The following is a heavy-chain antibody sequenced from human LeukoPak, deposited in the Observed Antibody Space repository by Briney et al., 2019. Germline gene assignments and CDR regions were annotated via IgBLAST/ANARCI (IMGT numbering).Heavy chain of an antibody. D-gene: IGHD3-22*01. CDR1: GYTFTSYG. V-gene: IGHV1-69*13. CDR2: IIPIFGTA. CDR3: ARDETYYYDSSGYQD. Sequence: ASVKVSCKASGYTFTSYGISWVRQAPGQGLEWMGGIIPIFGTANYAQKFQGRVTITADESTSTAYMELSSLRSEDTAVYYCARDETYYYDSSGYQDWGQGTLVTVSS. J-gene: IGHJ4*02.